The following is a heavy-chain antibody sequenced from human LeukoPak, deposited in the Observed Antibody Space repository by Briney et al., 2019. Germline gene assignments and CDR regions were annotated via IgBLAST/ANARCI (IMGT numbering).Heavy chain of an antibody. CDR1: GDSISSTTYF. V-gene: IGHV4-39*01. D-gene: IGHD5/OR15-5a*01. CDR3: AVYSVSSGRFDP. Sequence: SETLSLTCTVSGDSISSTTYFWTWIRQPPGKGLELIATINYSGSTYYNVSLRSRLTTSIDTSNNQFSLNLRSVTAADTAAYYCAVYSVSSGRFDPWGQGTRVTVSS. J-gene: IGHJ5*02. CDR2: INYSGST.